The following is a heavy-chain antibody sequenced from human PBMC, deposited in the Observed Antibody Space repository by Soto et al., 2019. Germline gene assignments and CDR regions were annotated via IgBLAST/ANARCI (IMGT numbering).Heavy chain of an antibody. CDR3: ATDRTIFGVVPGLGLDY. V-gene: IGHV1-24*01. J-gene: IGHJ4*02. Sequence: ASVKVSCKVSGYTLTELSMHWVRQAPGKGLEWMGGFDPEDGETIYAQKFQGRVTMTEDTSADTAYMELSSLRSEDTAVYYCATDRTIFGVVPGLGLDYWGQGTLVTVSS. CDR2: FDPEDGET. D-gene: IGHD3-3*01. CDR1: GYTLTELS.